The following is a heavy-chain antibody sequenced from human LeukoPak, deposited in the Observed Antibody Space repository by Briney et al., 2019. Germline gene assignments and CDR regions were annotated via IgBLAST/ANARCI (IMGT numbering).Heavy chain of an antibody. CDR3: AREVGGSIFGVVTNWFDP. V-gene: IGHV4-61*02. Sequence: SQTMSLTCTVSGGSISSGSYYWRWSRQPAGRGVEWIGRIYSSGSTNYNPSLKSRVTISVDTSKNQFSLKLSSVTAADTAVYYCAREVGGSIFGVVTNWFDPWGQGTLVTVSS. CDR1: GGSISSGSYY. D-gene: IGHD3-3*01. J-gene: IGHJ5*02. CDR2: IYSSGST.